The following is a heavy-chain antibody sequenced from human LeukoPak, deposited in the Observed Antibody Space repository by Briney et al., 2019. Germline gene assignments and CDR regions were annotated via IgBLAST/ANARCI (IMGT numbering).Heavy chain of an antibody. J-gene: IGHJ5*02. CDR2: MYYSGST. CDR3: ARLVPPFSGWFDP. Sequence: PSETLSLTCTVSGGSIMSSSYYWCWIRQPPGKGLEWIGCMYYSGSTYYKPSLKSRVTMSADTSKNQFSLKLSSVTAADTAVYYCARLVPPFSGWFDPWGQGTLVTVSS. D-gene: IGHD2-2*01. CDR1: GGSIMSSSYY. V-gene: IGHV4-39*01.